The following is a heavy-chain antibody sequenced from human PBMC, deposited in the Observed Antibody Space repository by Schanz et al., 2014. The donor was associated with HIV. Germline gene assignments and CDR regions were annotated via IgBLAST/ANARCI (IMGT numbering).Heavy chain of an antibody. V-gene: IGHV3-23*01. Sequence: EVHLLESRGGLAQPGGSLTLSCAASGFTFTNHALSWVRQAPGRGLEWVSTVIGSGVRTIYADSVKGRFTISRDNSKNTLSLHMNSLRVEDTAVYYCAKAKGSYSATTFYFDFWGQGTLVTVSS. CDR3: AKAKGSYSATTFYFDF. CDR2: VIGSGVRT. CDR1: GFTFTNHA. D-gene: IGHD1-26*01. J-gene: IGHJ4*02.